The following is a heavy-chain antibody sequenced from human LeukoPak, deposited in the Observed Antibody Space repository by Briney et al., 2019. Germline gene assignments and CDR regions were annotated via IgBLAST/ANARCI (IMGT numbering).Heavy chain of an antibody. D-gene: IGHD5-18*01. J-gene: IGHJ4*02. CDR3: AKGPSDTTLATAFDY. CDR2: IWYDGSNK. V-gene: IGHV3-33*06. CDR1: GFTFSDYG. Sequence: GGSLRLSCAVSGFTFSDYGMYWVRQAPGKGLEWVAAIWYDGSNKYYTDSVKGRFTISRDNSKNTLYLQMNSLRVEDTAVYYCAKGPSDTTLATAFDYWGQGTLVTVSS.